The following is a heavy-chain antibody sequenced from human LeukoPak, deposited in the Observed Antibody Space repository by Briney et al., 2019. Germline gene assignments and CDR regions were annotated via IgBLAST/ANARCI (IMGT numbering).Heavy chain of an antibody. J-gene: IGHJ1*01. D-gene: IGHD6-6*01. Sequence: GGSLRLSCAASGFTFSSYSMNWVRQAPGKGLDWVSYISSSSSTIYYADSVKGRFTISRDNATNSLYLQINRLRAAHPAFYYSARGTYSSSKYFQHWGQGSLVTVSS. CDR2: ISSSSSTI. CDR3: ARGTYSSSKYFQH. V-gene: IGHV3-48*01. CDR1: GFTFSSYS.